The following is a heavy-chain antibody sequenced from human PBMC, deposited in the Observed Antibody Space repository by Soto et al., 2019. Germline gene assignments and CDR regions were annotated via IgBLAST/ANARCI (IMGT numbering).Heavy chain of an antibody. J-gene: IGHJ6*02. CDR3: ARGKGWQQLVRDYYYYGMDV. D-gene: IGHD6-13*01. CDR2: INPNSGGT. Sequence: ASVKVSCKASGYTFTGYYMHWVRQAPGQGLEWMGWINPNSGGTNYAQKFQGWVTMTRDTSISTAYMELSRLRSDDTAVYYCARGKGWQQLVRDYYYYGMDVWGQGTTVTVSS. V-gene: IGHV1-2*04. CDR1: GYTFTGYY.